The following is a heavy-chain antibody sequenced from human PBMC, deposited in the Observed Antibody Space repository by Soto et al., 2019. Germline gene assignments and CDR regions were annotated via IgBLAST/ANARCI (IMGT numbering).Heavy chain of an antibody. CDR1: GFTFSSYG. CDR2: IWYDGSNK. CDR3: ARGYSSGWYSYYYGMDV. D-gene: IGHD6-19*01. Sequence: QVQLVESGGGVVQPGRSLRLSCAASGFTFSSYGMHWVRQAPGKGLEWVAVIWYDGSNKYYADSVKGRFTISRDNSKNTLYLQMNSLRAEDTAVYYCARGYSSGWYSYYYGMDVWGQGTTVTVSS. J-gene: IGHJ6*02. V-gene: IGHV3-33*01.